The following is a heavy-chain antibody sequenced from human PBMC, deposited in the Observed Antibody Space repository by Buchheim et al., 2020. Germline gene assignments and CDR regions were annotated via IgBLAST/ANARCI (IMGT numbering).Heavy chain of an antibody. CDR1: GFTFSSYA. V-gene: IGHV3-23*01. J-gene: IGHJ6*02. D-gene: IGHD5-18*01. CDR3: ARDTAMEYYYYGMDV. Sequence: EVQLLESGGGLVQPGGSLRLSCAASGFTFSSYAMSWVRQAPGKGLEWVSGISGSGGSTYYADSVKGRFTISRDNYKNTLYVQMNSLRAEDTAVYYCARDTAMEYYYYGMDVWGQGTT. CDR2: ISGSGGST.